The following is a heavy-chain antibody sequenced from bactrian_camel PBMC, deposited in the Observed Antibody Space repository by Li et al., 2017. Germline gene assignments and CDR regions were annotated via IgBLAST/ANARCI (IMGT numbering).Heavy chain of an antibody. Sequence: DVQLVESGGGLVQPGGSLRLSCAVTGDTSSSNCLGWFRQAPGKSREGIASIWTLGGTTDLSDSVKGRFTISRDNAKASVYLQMNSLKPEDTAVYYCVRGAVPYAINYVWGSGTQVTVS. CDR2: IWTLGGTT. CDR3: VRGAVPYAINYV. V-gene: IGHV3S40*01. J-gene: IGHJ4*01. D-gene: IGHD1*01. CDR1: GDTSSSNC.